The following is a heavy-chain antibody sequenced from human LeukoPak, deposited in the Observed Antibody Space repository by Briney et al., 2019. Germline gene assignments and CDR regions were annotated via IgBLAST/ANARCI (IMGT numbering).Heavy chain of an antibody. CDR2: IKQDGSEK. CDR3: ARNGPGITIFGVVYYYYYYMDV. J-gene: IGHJ6*03. CDR1: GFTFSSYW. Sequence: GGSLRLSCAASGFTFSSYWTSWVRQAPGKGLEWVANIKQDGSEKYYVDSVKGRFTISRDNAKNSLCLQMNSLRAEDTAVYYCARNGPGITIFGVVYYYYYYMDVWGKGTTVTVSS. D-gene: IGHD3-3*01. V-gene: IGHV3-7*01.